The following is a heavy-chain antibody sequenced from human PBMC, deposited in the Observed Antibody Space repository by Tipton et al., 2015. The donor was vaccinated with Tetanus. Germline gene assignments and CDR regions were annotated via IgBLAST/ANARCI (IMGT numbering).Heavy chain of an antibody. D-gene: IGHD6-19*01. CDR3: ARIGWLQQNKPAFDI. V-gene: IGHV4-30-2*02. CDR2: IYHSGST. Sequence: TLSLTCAVSGGSISSGGYSWSWIRQPPGKGLEWIGYIYHSGSTYYNPSLKSRVTISVDTSKNQFSLRLSSVTAADTAVYYCARIGWLQQNKPAFDIWGQGTVVTVSS. J-gene: IGHJ3*02. CDR1: GGSISSGGYS.